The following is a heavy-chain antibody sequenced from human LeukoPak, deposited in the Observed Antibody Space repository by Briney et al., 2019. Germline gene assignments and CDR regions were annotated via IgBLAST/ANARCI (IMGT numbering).Heavy chain of an antibody. CDR2: ISYDGKDK. D-gene: IGHD6-19*01. CDR1: GFTFSSYV. Sequence: GGSLRLSCAASGFTFSSYVMHWVRQAPGKGLEWVAGISYDGKDKYYADFVKGRFTFSRDNSKNTLYLQMNSLKEEDTALYFCARGLLPRCLAVAGGLGHWGQGTLITVSS. V-gene: IGHV3-30*04. J-gene: IGHJ4*02. CDR3: ARGLLPRCLAVAGGLGH.